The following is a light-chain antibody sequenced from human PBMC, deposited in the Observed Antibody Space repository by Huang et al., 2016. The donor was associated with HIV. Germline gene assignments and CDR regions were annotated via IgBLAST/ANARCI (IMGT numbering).Light chain of an antibody. Sequence: DVVMIQSPLSLPVTPGQPAYISCGSGQSLLHSAGNIYLNWFHQRTGQSPRRLIYKVSSLDSVVPDRISGSGSGTKFTLEISRVEAEDTGIYYCMPVTHWPPTFGQGTRLEIK. CDR3: MPVTHWPPT. V-gene: IGKV2-30*02. CDR2: KVS. CDR1: QSLLHSAGNIY. J-gene: IGKJ5*01.